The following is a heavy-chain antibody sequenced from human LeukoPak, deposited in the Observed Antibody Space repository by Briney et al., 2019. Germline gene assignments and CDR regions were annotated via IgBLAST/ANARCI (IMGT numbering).Heavy chain of an antibody. Sequence: GGSLRLSCAASGFTFSRYWMGWVRQAPGKGLEWVATIKQDGREKYSVDSVKGRFTISRDNAKNSLYLQMNSLRAEDTAVCYCASNIMGYQLLVFDYWGQGTLVTVSS. V-gene: IGHV3-7*03. CDR1: GFTFSRYW. CDR3: ASNIMGYQLLVFDY. D-gene: IGHD2-2*01. J-gene: IGHJ4*02. CDR2: IKQDGREK.